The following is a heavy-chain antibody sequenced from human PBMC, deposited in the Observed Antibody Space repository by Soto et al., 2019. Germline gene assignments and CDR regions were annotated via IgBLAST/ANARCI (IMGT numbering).Heavy chain of an antibody. D-gene: IGHD1-7*01. CDR2: VDPEDGQT. Sequence: EVHLVQSGADVKEPGATVKVSCNVSGYTFTDNYIHWVQQVPGKGLEWMGLVDPEDGQTAYAEKFQGRVTLSADTSTDTAYMQLSGLKSEDTAVYYCAIRRAYRNSWYYFDSWGQGTLVTVSS. V-gene: IGHV1-69-2*01. J-gene: IGHJ4*02. CDR3: AIRRAYRNSWYYFDS. CDR1: GYTFTDNY.